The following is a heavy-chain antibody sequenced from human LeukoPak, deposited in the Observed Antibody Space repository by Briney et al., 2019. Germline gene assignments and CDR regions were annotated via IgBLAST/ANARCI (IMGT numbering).Heavy chain of an antibody. CDR1: GYTFTSHF. Sequence: ASVKVSCKASGYTFTSHFMHWVRQAPGQGLEWMGIINPRGGSTSYTQKFQGRVTMTRDTSTSTVYMELSSLRSEDTAVYYCAAAAVPRGRAARPGGFDYWGQGTLVTVSS. CDR2: INPRGGST. J-gene: IGHJ4*02. V-gene: IGHV1-46*01. D-gene: IGHD6-6*01. CDR3: AAAAVPRGRAARPGGFDY.